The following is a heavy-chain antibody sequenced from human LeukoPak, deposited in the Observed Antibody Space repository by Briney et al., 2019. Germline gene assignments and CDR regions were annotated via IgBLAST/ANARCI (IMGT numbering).Heavy chain of an antibody. J-gene: IGHJ4*02. V-gene: IGHV3-30*04. CDR3: AREAVVLTLDY. D-gene: IGHD6-19*01. CDR1: GFTFSSYA. Sequence: GGSLRLSCAASGFTFSSYAMHWVRQAPGKGLEWVAVISYDGSNKYYADSVKGRFTISRDNSKNTLYLQMNSLRAEDTAVYYCAREAVVLTLDYWGQGTLVTVSP. CDR2: ISYDGSNK.